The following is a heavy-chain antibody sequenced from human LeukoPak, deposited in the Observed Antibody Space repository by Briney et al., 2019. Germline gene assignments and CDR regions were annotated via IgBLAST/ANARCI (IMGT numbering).Heavy chain of an antibody. CDR2: ISGSGGST. V-gene: IGHV3-23*01. D-gene: IGHD6-19*01. CDR3: ANSLTVAGPFDY. CDR1: GFTFSSYI. Sequence: PGGSLRLSCAAYGFTFSSYIMNWVRQDPGKGLEWVSSISGSGGSTYYADSVKGRFTISRDNSKNTLYLQMNSLRAEDTAVYYCANSLTVAGPFDYWGQGTLVTVSS. J-gene: IGHJ4*02.